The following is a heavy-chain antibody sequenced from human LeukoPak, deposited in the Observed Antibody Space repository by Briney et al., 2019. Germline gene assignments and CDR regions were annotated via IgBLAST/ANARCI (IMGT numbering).Heavy chain of an antibody. D-gene: IGHD2-15*01. CDR1: GFTFSNAR. CDR2: IKRKIEGGTI. V-gene: IGHV3-15*01. J-gene: IGHJ4*02. Sequence: GGSLRLSCAASGFTFSNARMSWVRQAPGKGLEWVGRIKRKIEGGTIDYTAPVKGRFTISRDDSSNTLYLQMNSLQTEDTAVYYCATNYGVVVGATHHFDYWGQGTLVTVSS. CDR3: ATNYGVVVGATHHFDY.